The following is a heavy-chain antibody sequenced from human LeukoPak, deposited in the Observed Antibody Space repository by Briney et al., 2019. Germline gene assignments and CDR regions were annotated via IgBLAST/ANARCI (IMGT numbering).Heavy chain of an antibody. D-gene: IGHD3-9*01. CDR3: ARDYDCSFDY. V-gene: IGHV4-34*01. Sequence: SETLSLTCAVYGGSFSDDYCSWIRQPPEKGLEWIGEINHSGSTYYNPSLKSRVTISVDTSKNQFSLKLSSVTAADTAVYYCARDYDCSFDYWGQGTLVTVSS. J-gene: IGHJ4*02. CDR2: INHSGST. CDR1: GGSFSDDY.